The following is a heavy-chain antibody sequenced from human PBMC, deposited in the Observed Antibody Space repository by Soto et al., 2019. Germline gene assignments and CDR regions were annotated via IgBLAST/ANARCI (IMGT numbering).Heavy chain of an antibody. Sequence: GGSLRLSCAASGFTFSSYAMSWVRQAPGKGLEWVSAISGSGGSTYYADSVKGRFTISRDNSKNTLYLQMNSLRAEDTAVYYCAKGPSTPLRGGSGWYYFDYWGQGTLVTVSS. CDR3: AKGPSTPLRGGSGWYYFDY. J-gene: IGHJ4*02. D-gene: IGHD6-19*01. V-gene: IGHV3-23*01. CDR1: GFTFSSYA. CDR2: ISGSGGST.